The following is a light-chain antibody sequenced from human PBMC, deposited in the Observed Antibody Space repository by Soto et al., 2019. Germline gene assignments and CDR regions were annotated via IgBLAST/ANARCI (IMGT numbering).Light chain of an antibody. V-gene: IGLV2-14*01. CDR3: SSYTSIITVI. J-gene: IGLJ2*01. Sequence: QPVLTQPASVSGSPGQSITISCTGTSSDVGGYNYVSWYQQHPGKAPKLMIYEVSNRPSGVSNRFSGSKSGNTASLTISGLQAEDEADYYCSSYTSIITVIFGGGTKVTVL. CDR1: SSDVGGYNY. CDR2: EVS.